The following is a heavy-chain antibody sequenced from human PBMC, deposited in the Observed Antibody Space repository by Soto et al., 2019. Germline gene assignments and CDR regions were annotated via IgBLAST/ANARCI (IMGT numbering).Heavy chain of an antibody. D-gene: IGHD5-12*01. V-gene: IGHV5-10-1*01. Sequence: PGESLKISCKGSGYSFTSYWISWVRQMPGKGLEWMGRIDPSDSYTNYSPSFQGHVTISADKSISTAYLQWSSLKASDTAMCYCARGQMATIHPPVDYWGQGTLVTVSS. CDR3: ARGQMATIHPPVDY. CDR2: IDPSDSYT. CDR1: GYSFTSYW. J-gene: IGHJ4*02.